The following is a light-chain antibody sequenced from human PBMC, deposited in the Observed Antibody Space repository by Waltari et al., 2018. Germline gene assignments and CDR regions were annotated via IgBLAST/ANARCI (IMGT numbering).Light chain of an antibody. CDR1: NSNIGGNT. V-gene: IGLV1-44*01. CDR3: AAWDDSLNAIL. Sequence: QSVLPQPPSASGTPGQGVTISCSGSNSNIGGNTVNWYQQVAGAAPKLLIHSNKQRPSGVPDRFSGSKSDTSAFLAISGLQSEDEAAYSCAAWDDSLNAILFGGGTKLTVL. CDR2: SNK. J-gene: IGLJ2*01.